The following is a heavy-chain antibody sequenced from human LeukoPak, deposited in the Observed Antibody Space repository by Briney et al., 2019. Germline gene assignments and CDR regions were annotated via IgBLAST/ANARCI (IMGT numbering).Heavy chain of an antibody. CDR1: GGSFSGYY. D-gene: IGHD6-13*01. CDR2: INHSGST. Sequence: PSETLSLTCAVYGGSFSGYYWSWIRQPPGKGLEWIGEINHSGSTNYNPSLKSRVIISVDTSKNQFSLELSSVTAADTAVYYCARGPQTIAAAGGYYFDYWGQGTLVTVSS. V-gene: IGHV4-34*01. CDR3: ARGPQTIAAAGGYYFDY. J-gene: IGHJ4*02.